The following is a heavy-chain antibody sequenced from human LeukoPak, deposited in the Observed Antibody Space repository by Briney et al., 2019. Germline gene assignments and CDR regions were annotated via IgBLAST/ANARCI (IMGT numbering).Heavy chain of an antibody. Sequence: GGSLRLSCAAPGFTFSSYSMNWVRQAPGKGLEWVSSISSSSSYIYYADSVKGRFTISRDNAKNSLYLQMNGLRAEDTAVYYCAREQWLKENWFDPWGQGTLVTVSS. V-gene: IGHV3-21*01. D-gene: IGHD6-19*01. CDR3: AREQWLKENWFDP. CDR1: GFTFSSYS. CDR2: ISSSSSYI. J-gene: IGHJ5*02.